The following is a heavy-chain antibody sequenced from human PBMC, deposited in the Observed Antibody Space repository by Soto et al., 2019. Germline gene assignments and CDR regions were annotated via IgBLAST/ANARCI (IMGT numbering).Heavy chain of an antibody. Sequence: QVQLVESGGGVVQPGGSLRLTCAASGFTFSEYGIHWVRQAPGKGLEWVAITSYDGRHTSYVDSVKGRFTISRDNSGNTAFLEMNRLRVEDTAVYYCDKTRNSVINYNYYDNMDVWGQGTTVTVSS. V-gene: IGHV3-30*18. J-gene: IGHJ6*02. CDR1: GFTFSEYG. CDR2: TSYDGRHT. D-gene: IGHD3-10*01. CDR3: DKTRNSVINYNYYDNMDV.